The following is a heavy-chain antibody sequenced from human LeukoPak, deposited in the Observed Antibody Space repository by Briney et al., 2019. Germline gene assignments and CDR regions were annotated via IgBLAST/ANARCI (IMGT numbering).Heavy chain of an antibody. CDR1: VGSISSYY. D-gene: IGHD1-1*01. CDR3: ARQITGTGTHVYFDS. J-gene: IGHJ4*02. V-gene: IGHV4-59*08. CDR2: IYYSGST. Sequence: SETLSLTCTLSVGSISSYYWSWIRQPPGKGLEWTGYIYYSGSTNYSPSLKSRVTISIDTSKNQFSLKLRSVTAADTAFYYCARQITGTGTHVYFDSWGQGILVTVSA.